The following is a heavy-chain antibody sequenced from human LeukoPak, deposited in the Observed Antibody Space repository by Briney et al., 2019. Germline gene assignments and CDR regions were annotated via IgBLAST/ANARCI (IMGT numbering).Heavy chain of an antibody. CDR1: GGSISSYY. Sequence: PSETLSLTCTVSGGSISSYYWSWIRQPAGEGLEWIGHIYTSGSTNYNPSLKSRVTMSVDTSKNQFSLKVTSLTAADTAVYYCARNSAMLTYFDYWGQGTLVTVSS. D-gene: IGHD5-18*01. CDR2: IYTSGST. V-gene: IGHV4-4*07. J-gene: IGHJ4*02. CDR3: ARNSAMLTYFDY.